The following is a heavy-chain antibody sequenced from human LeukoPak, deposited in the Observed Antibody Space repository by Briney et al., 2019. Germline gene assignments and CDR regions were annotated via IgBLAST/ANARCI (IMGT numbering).Heavy chain of an antibody. CDR2: IRYDGSNK. Sequence: PGGSLRLSCAASGFTFSSYGMHWVRQAPGKGLEWVAFIRYDGSNKYYADSVKGRFTISRDNSKNTLYLQMNSLRAEDTAVYYCAKAGAAARWAFDIWGQGTMVTVSS. V-gene: IGHV3-30*02. J-gene: IGHJ3*02. CDR3: AKAGAAARWAFDI. D-gene: IGHD6-13*01. CDR1: GFTFSSYG.